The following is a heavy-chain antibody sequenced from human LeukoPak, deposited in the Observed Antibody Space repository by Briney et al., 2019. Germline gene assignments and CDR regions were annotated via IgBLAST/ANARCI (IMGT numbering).Heavy chain of an antibody. CDR3: VRGEVTGSLAEYFHH. Sequence: GGSLRLSCAASGFTFSTHGMHWVRQVPGKGLEWVTIISYSGTTKYYADSVKGRFTVSRDNSKNTLYLQMNSLRAEDTALYYCVRGEVTGSLAEYFHHWGQGTLVTVSS. CDR1: GFTFSTHG. CDR2: ISYSGTTK. D-gene: IGHD2-21*02. J-gene: IGHJ1*01. V-gene: IGHV3-33*01.